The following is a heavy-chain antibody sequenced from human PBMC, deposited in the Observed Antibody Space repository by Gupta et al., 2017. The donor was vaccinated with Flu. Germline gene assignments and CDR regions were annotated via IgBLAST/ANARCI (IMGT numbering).Heavy chain of an antibody. Sequence: QVQLVQSGAEVKKPGASVRISCKASGYTFTGFYIHWVRKAPGQGLEWMGSINPNTGGTIFARKFQGRVTMDRDTSITTAYLELNSLTSDDTALFYCATQRDMDVWGQGTAVTVSS. J-gene: IGHJ6*02. CDR1: GYTFTGFY. D-gene: IGHD2-2*01. CDR3: ATQRDMDV. CDR2: INPNTGGT. V-gene: IGHV1-2*02.